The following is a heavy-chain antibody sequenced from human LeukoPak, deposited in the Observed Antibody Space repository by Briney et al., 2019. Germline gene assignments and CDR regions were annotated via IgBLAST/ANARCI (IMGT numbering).Heavy chain of an antibody. CDR2: IIPIFGTA. CDR3: ARGPGYDSSGYYSRGYFDL. J-gene: IGHJ2*01. V-gene: IGHV1-69*05. D-gene: IGHD3-22*01. Sequence: GASVKVSCKASGGTFISYTINWVRQAPGQEFEWMGGIIPIFGTANYAQKFQGRVTITTDEFTSTAYMELSSLRSEDTAVYYCARGPGYDSSGYYSRGYFDLWGRGTLVTVSS. CDR1: GGTFISYT.